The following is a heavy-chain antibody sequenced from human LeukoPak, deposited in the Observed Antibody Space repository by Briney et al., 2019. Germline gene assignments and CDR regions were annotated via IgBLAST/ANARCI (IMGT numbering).Heavy chain of an antibody. V-gene: IGHV4-39*07. J-gene: IGHJ5*02. CDR2: IYYSGST. CDR1: GRSISSSSYF. CDR3: ARVVVPAPSNWFDP. D-gene: IGHD2-2*01. Sequence: KSSDPLSLTCTVSGRSISSSSYFWRWIRQPPGKGLEWIGSIYYSGSTYYNPSLKSRVTISVDTSKNQFSLKLSSVTAADTAVYYCARVVVPAPSNWFDPWGQGTLVTVSS.